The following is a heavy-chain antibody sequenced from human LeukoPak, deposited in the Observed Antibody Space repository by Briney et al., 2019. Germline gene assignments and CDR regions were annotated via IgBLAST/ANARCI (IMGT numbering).Heavy chain of an antibody. CDR3: ARDPNPTYYDFWSGYKYYMDV. Sequence: GGSLRLSCAASGFTFSSYAMSWVRQAPGKGLEWVSAISGSGGSTYYADSVKGRFTISRDNAKNSLYLQMNSLRAEDTAVYYCARDPNPTYYDFWSGYKYYMDVWGKGTTVTVSS. CDR2: ISGSGGST. V-gene: IGHV3-23*01. CDR1: GFTFSSYA. D-gene: IGHD3-3*01. J-gene: IGHJ6*03.